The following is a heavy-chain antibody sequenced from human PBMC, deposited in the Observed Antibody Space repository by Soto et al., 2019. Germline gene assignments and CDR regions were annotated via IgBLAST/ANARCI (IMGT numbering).Heavy chain of an antibody. Sequence: ASVKVSCKAAGYTFTSYGISWVRQAPGQGLEWMGWISAYNGNTNYAQKLQGRVTMTTDTSTSTAYMELRSLRSDDTAVYYCARDTSTVPTDWFDPWGQGTLVTVSS. J-gene: IGHJ5*02. CDR3: ARDTSTVPTDWFDP. CDR2: ISAYNGNT. V-gene: IGHV1-18*01. CDR1: GYTFTSYG. D-gene: IGHD4-17*01.